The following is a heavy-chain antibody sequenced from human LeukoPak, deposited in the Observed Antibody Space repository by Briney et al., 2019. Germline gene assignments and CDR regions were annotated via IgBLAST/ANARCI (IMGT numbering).Heavy chain of an antibody. D-gene: IGHD5-12*01. CDR3: ARGNVNIVATYWFDP. J-gene: IGHJ5*02. V-gene: IGHV4-59*01. CDR1: GGSISSYY. Sequence: SETLSLTCTVSGGSISSYYWSWIRQPPGKGLEWIGYIYYSGSTNYNPSLKSRVTISVDTSKNQFSLKLSSVTAADTAVYYCARGNVNIVATYWFDPWGQGTLVTVSS. CDR2: IYYSGST.